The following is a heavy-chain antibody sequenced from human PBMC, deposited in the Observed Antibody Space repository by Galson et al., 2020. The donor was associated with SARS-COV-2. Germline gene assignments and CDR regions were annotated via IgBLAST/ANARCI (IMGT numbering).Heavy chain of an antibody. D-gene: IGHD3-22*01. CDR1: GDSFSDYW. V-gene: IGHV5-51*01. CDR2: IYPRAADT. Sequence: GGSLKISCKGSGDSFSDYWIAWVRQMPGKGLEWMGIIYPRAADTAYSPSFQGQVTISVDESITTAYLQWSSVKASDTAIYYCARRIYDTGGYEVGFDYWGQGTPVTVSS. CDR3: ARRIYDTGGYEVGFDY. J-gene: IGHJ4*02.